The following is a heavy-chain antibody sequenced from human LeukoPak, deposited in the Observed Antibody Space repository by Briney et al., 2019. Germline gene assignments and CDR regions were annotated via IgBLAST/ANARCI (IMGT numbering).Heavy chain of an antibody. D-gene: IGHD3-22*01. CDR1: GFTLSSYG. CDR2: ISYDGSNK. CDR3: VRDYYDSSGPESGY. Sequence: PGGSLRLSCAASGFTLSSYGMHWVRQAPGKGLEWVAVISYDGSNKYYADSVKGRFTISRDNSKNTLYLQMNSLRAEDTAVYYCVRDYYDSSGPESGYWGQGTLVTVSS. J-gene: IGHJ4*02. V-gene: IGHV3-30*03.